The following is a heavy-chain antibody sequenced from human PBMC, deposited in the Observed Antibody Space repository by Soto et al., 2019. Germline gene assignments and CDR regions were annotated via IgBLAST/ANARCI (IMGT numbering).Heavy chain of an antibody. CDR3: ARGRLLWFGELGRRYYYYGMDV. V-gene: IGHV4-30-2*01. J-gene: IGHJ6*02. Sequence: SETLFLTCTVSGGSISSGGYSWSWIRQPPGKGLEWIGYIYHSGSTYYNPSLKSRVTISVDRSKNQFSLKLSSVTAADTAVYYCARGRLLWFGELGRRYYYYGMDVWGQGTTVTVSS. CDR2: IYHSGST. CDR1: GGSISSGGYS. D-gene: IGHD3-10*01.